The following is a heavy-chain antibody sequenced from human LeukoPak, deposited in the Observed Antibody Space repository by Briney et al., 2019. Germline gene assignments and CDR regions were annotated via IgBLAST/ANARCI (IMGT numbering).Heavy chain of an antibody. J-gene: IGHJ4*02. Sequence: GGSLRLSCAASGFTFSSYGMHWVRQAPGKGLEWVAVIWYDGSNKYYADSVKGRFAISRDNSKNTLYLQMNSLRAEDTAVYYCASGHDYYDSSGYSYWGQGTLVTVSS. D-gene: IGHD3-22*01. CDR3: ASGHDYYDSSGYSY. CDR2: IWYDGSNK. CDR1: GFTFSSYG. V-gene: IGHV3-33*01.